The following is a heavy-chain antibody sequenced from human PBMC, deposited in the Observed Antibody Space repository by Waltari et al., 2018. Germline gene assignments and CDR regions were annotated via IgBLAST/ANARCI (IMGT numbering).Heavy chain of an antibody. CDR1: GGTFVRYA. Sequence: QVQLVPSGSEVKTPGSSVTVSCNAYGGTFVRYARSWVRQAPGEGLEWMGGIIPIFGTAPNYAQKFQGRLTVTADESTATVYMDLSSLRSDDTAVYYCTRRELGGAFDPWGQGTLVTVSS. V-gene: IGHV1-69*12. CDR3: TRRELGGAFDP. CDR2: IIPIFGTAP. D-gene: IGHD3-16*01. J-gene: IGHJ5*02.